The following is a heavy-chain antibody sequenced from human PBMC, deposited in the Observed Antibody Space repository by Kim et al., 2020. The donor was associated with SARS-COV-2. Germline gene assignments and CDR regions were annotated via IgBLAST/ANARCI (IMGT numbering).Heavy chain of an antibody. CDR2: IYYSGST. Sequence: SETLSLTCTVSGGSISSYYWSWIRQPPGKGLEWIGYIYYSGSTNYNPSLKSRVTISVDTSKNQFSLKLSSVTAADTAVYYCARARILYLPDAFDIWGQGTMVTVSS. J-gene: IGHJ3*02. V-gene: IGHV4-59*13. CDR1: GGSISSYY. CDR3: ARARILYLPDAFDI. D-gene: IGHD2-15*01.